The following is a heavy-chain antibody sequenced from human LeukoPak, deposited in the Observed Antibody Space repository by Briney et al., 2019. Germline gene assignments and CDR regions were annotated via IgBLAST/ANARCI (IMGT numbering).Heavy chain of an antibody. CDR2: INPNSGGT. CDR3: ANPLTPWGGDAFDI. CDR1: GYTFTGYY. V-gene: IGHV1-2*06. D-gene: IGHD2-15*01. Sequence: ASVKVSCKASGYTFTGYYMHWVRQAPGQGLEWMGRINPNSGGTNYAQKFQGRVTMTRDTSISTAYMELSRLRSDDTAVYYCANPLTPWGGDAFDIWGQGTMVTVSS. J-gene: IGHJ3*02.